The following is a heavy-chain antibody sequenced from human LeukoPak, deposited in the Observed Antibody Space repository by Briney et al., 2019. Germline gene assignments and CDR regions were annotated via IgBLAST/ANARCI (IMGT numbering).Heavy chain of an antibody. D-gene: IGHD3-10*01. V-gene: IGHV3-23*01. Sequence: GGSLRLSCAASGFTFDDYDMSWVRQAPGKGLEWVSAISGNGGSTYYADSVKGRFAISRDTSKNTLYLQMNSLRAEDTAVYYCAKVGPSLVRGLIRGGARYYYNYMDVWGKGTTVTISS. CDR2: ISGNGGST. CDR3: AKVGPSLVRGLIRGGARYYYNYMDV. CDR1: GFTFDDYD. J-gene: IGHJ6*03.